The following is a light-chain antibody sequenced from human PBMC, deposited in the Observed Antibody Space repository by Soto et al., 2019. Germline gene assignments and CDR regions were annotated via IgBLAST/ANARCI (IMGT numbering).Light chain of an antibody. CDR3: QHRDNWPLT. CDR2: DAS. Sequence: EIVLTQSPATLALSPGQRATLPCRASQNIDTYLAWYQQKPGQAPSLLIYDASNRATGIPAMFSGSGSGTDFTLTISSLEPEDFAVCSCQHRDNWPLTFGGGTKLEI. CDR1: QNIDTY. J-gene: IGKJ4*01. V-gene: IGKV3-11*01.